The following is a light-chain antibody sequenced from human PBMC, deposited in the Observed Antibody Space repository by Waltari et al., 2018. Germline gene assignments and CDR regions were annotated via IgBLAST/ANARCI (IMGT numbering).Light chain of an antibody. CDR1: QSVNGW. V-gene: IGKV1-5*03. CDR2: KAS. CDR3: QQYEAFPVT. J-gene: IGKJ1*01. Sequence: DIQMTQSPSTLSASVGDRVTITCRASQSVNGWLAWYQQKPGKAPKLLISKASALQNGVAPRFSGGGSGTEFTPTISNLQPDDSSTYYCQQYEAFPVTFGHGTKVEIK.